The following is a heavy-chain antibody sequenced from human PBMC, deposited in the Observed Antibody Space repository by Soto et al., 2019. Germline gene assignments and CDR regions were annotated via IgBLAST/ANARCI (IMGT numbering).Heavy chain of an antibody. CDR3: ARLLWSSLSYFDY. J-gene: IGHJ4*02. D-gene: IGHD2-21*01. CDR2: IDYIGNT. V-gene: IGHV4-39*01. Sequence: SETLSLTCIVSGGSISSSSYYWGWIRQPPGKGLEWIGSIDYIGNTYYNPSLKSRVTISVGTSKSQFSLKLSSVTAADTAVYYCARLLWSSLSYFDYWGQGSLVTVSS. CDR1: GGSISSSSYY.